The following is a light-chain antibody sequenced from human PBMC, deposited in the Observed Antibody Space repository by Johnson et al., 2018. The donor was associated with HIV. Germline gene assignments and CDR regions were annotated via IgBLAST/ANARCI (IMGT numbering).Light chain of an antibody. Sequence: QSVLTQPPSVSAAPRQKVTISCSGSSSNIGNNYVSWYQQLPGTAPKLLIYDNNNRSSGIPDRISGSKSGTSATLGITRLQTGDEADDYCGTWDSGLSAGNLFGTGTNVTVL. J-gene: IGLJ1*01. CDR1: SSNIGNNY. CDR2: DNN. CDR3: GTWDSGLSAGNL. V-gene: IGLV1-51*01.